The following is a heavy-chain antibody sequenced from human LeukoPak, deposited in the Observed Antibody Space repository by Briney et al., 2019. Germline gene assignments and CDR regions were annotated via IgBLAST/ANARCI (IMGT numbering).Heavy chain of an antibody. Sequence: TSQTLSLTCTVSGGSISSGGYYWSWIRQHPGKGLEWIGYIYYSGSTYYNPSLKSRVTISVDTSKNQFSLKLSSVTAADTAVYYCARETRYHPRGYFDYWGQGTLVTVSS. CDR2: IYYSGST. CDR3: ARETRYHPRGYFDY. V-gene: IGHV4-31*03. CDR1: GGSISSGGYY. D-gene: IGHD1-14*01. J-gene: IGHJ4*02.